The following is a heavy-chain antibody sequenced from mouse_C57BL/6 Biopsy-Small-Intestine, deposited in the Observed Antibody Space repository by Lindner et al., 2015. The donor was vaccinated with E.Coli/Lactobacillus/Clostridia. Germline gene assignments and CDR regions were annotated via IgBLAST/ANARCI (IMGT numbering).Heavy chain of an antibody. CDR3: VRTDGYYERLYAMDY. CDR1: GYTFTDYY. D-gene: IGHD2-3*01. J-gene: IGHJ4*01. Sequence: VQLQESGPVQMKPGASVKMSCKASGYTFTDYYMNWVKQSHGKSLEWIGIINPHNADSTYSQMFEDKATLTVDKSSSTVYMELNSLTSEDSAVYYCVRTDGYYERLYAMDYWGQGTSVTVSS. V-gene: IGHV1-19*01. CDR2: INPHNADS.